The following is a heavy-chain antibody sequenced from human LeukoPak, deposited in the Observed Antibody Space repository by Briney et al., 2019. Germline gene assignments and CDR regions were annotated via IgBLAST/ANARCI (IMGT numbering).Heavy chain of an antibody. J-gene: IGHJ5*02. CDR1: GGSFSGYY. CDR2: INHSGST. CDR3: ARKSNWFDP. Sequence: SETLSLTCAVYGGSFSGYYWSWIRQPPGKGLEWIGEINHSGSTNYNPSLKSRVTISVDTSKNQLSLKLSSVTAADTAVYYCARKSNWFDPWGQGTLVTVSS. V-gene: IGHV4-34*01.